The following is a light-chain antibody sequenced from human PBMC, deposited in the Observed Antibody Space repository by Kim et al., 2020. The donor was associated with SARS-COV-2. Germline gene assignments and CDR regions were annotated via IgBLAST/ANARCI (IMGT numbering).Light chain of an antibody. Sequence: QSDLTQPASVSGSPGKSITISCTGTSSDVGGYNYVSWYQQHPGKAPTLMIYDVSNRPSGVSNRFSGPKSGNTASLTISGLQAEDEADYYCSSYTSSSTLVFVGGTQLTVL. V-gene: IGLV2-14*03. CDR3: SSYTSSSTLV. J-gene: IGLJ2*01. CDR2: DVS. CDR1: SSDVGGYNY.